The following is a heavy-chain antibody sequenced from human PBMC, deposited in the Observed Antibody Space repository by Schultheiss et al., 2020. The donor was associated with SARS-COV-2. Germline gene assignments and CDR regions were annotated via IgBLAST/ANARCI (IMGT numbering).Heavy chain of an antibody. CDR3: ARGLWWSNRDEYFQH. CDR1: GGTFSSYA. J-gene: IGHJ1*01. Sequence: ASVKVSCKASGGTFSSYAISWVRQAPGQGLEWMGWINPNSGGTNYAQKFQGRVTMTRDTSISTAYMELSSLRSEDTAVYYCARGLWWSNRDEYFQHWGQGTLVTVSS. CDR2: INPNSGGT. V-gene: IGHV1-2*02. D-gene: IGHD2-21*01.